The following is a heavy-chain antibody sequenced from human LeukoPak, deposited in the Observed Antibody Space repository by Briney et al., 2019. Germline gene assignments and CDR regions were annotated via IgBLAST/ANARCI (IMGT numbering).Heavy chain of an antibody. V-gene: IGHV3-30*02. D-gene: IGHD6-19*01. J-gene: IGHJ5*02. CDR3: AKDPASSGWYSGWFDP. CDR2: IRYDGSSK. CDR1: GFTFSSYG. Sequence: GGSLRLSCAASGFTFSSYGMHWVRQAPGKGLEWVAFIRYDGSSKYFADSVKGRFTISRDNSKNTLYLQMNSLRAEDTAVYYCAKDPASSGWYSGWFDPWGQGTLVTVSS.